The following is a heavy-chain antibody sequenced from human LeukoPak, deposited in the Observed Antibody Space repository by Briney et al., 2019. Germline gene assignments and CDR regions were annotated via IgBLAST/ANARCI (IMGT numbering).Heavy chain of an antibody. CDR2: ISGNDGST. Sequence: QPGGSLRLSCAASGFAFSNYAMSWVRQAPGKGLEWVSSISGNDGSTYYADSVEGRFTISRDNSKNTLYLQMNTLRAEDTAVYYCAKNRGYCSGGTCYGDYWGQGTLVTVSS. D-gene: IGHD2-15*01. CDR3: AKNRGYCSGGTCYGDY. CDR1: GFAFSNYA. V-gene: IGHV3-23*01. J-gene: IGHJ4*02.